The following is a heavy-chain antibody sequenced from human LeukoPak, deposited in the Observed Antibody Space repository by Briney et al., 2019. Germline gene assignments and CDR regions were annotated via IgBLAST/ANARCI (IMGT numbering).Heavy chain of an antibody. CDR2: IYSAGST. D-gene: IGHD3-22*01. Sequence: GGSLRLSCAASGFTVSDNYMSWVRQAPGKGLEWVSIIYSAGSTNYADSVKGRFTISRDNSKNTLYLQMNSLRAEDTAVYYCARDKPPPYYYDSSGIFDYWGQGTLVTVSS. CDR3: ARDKPPPYYYDSSGIFDY. J-gene: IGHJ4*02. CDR1: GFTVSDNY. V-gene: IGHV3-53*01.